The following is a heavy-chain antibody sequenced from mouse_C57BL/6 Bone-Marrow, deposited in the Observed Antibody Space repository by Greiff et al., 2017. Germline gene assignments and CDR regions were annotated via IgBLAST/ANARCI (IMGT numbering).Heavy chain of an antibody. CDR1: GYAFSGYW. CDR2: IYPCDGDT. J-gene: IGHJ3*01. Sequence: VKLQQSGAELVKPGASVKISCKASGYAFSGYWMNWVKQRPGKSLEWIGEIYPCDGDTNYNEKFKGKATLTVDKSSSTAYMQLSSLTSEYSAVYFCARGSYWGQGTPVTVSA. CDR3: ARGSY. V-gene: IGHV1-80*01.